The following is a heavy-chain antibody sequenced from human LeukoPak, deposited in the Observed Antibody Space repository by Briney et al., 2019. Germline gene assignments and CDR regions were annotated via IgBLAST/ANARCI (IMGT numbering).Heavy chain of an antibody. D-gene: IGHD3-9*01. Sequence: PGGSLRLSCAVSGFTFSSYWMSWVRHAPGKGLEWVANIKQDGSEKYYVDSVKGRFTISRDNAKNSLYLQMNSLRAEDTAVYYCARDVARYFDWLFPDWFDPWGQGTLVTVSS. CDR1: GFTFSSYW. V-gene: IGHV3-7*01. J-gene: IGHJ5*02. CDR3: ARDVARYFDWLFPDWFDP. CDR2: IKQDGSEK.